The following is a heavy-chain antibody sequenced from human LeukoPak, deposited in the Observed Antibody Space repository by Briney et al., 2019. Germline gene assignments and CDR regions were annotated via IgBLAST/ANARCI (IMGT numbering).Heavy chain of an antibody. CDR2: INPNSGGT. D-gene: IGHD6-13*01. Sequence: ASVKVSCKASGYTFTGYYMHWVRPAPGQGLEWMGWINPNSGGTNYAQKFQGWVTMTRDTSISTAYMELSSLRSDDTAVYYCARGELLVNFDHWGQGTLVTVSS. CDR3: ARGELLVNFDH. V-gene: IGHV1-2*04. CDR1: GYTFTGYY. J-gene: IGHJ4*02.